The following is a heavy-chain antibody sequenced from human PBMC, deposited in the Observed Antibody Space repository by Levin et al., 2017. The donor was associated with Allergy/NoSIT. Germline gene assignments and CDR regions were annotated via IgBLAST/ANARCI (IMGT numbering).Heavy chain of an antibody. CDR3: ATSRTFDY. J-gene: IGHJ4*02. V-gene: IGHV3-7*01. Sequence: TGESLKISCAASGFAFSSYWMNWVRQAPGKGLEWVANIKQDGSEKYYVDSVKGRFTISRDNAKTSLYLQMNSLRAEDTAVYYCATSRTFDYWGQGTQVTVSS. CDR2: IKQDGSEK. CDR1: GFAFSSYW.